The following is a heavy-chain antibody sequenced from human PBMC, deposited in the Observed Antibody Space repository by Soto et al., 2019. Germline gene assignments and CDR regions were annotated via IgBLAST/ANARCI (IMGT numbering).Heavy chain of an antibody. CDR3: ARACTVVTPDCSSSCSRMDV. D-gene: IGHD2-21*01. CDR1: GFTFSSYS. Sequence: GGSLRLSCAASGFTFSSYSMNWVRQAPGKGLEWVSSISSSSSYIYYADSVKGRFTISRDNAKNSLYLQMNSLRAEDTAVYYCARACTVVTPDCSSSCSRMDVWGQGTTVTVSS. CDR2: ISSSSSYI. V-gene: IGHV3-21*01. J-gene: IGHJ6*02.